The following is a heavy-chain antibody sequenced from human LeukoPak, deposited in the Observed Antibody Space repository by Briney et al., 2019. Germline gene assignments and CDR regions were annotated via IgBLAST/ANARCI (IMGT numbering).Heavy chain of an antibody. V-gene: IGHV1-69*01. D-gene: IGHD1-7*01. J-gene: IGHJ4*02. CDR3: ARGQEVELRGGFDY. Sequence: EASVKVSCKASGGTFSSYAISWVRQAPGQGLEWMGGIIPIFGTANYAQKFQGRVTITADESTSTAYMELSSLRSEDTAVYYCARGQEVELRGGFDYWGQGTLVTVSS. CDR1: GGTFSSYA. CDR2: IIPIFGTA.